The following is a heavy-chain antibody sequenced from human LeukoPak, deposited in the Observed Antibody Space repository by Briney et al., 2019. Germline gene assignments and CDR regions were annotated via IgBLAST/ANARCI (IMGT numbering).Heavy chain of an antibody. CDR1: GFTFSSYA. Sequence: GGSLRLSCAASGFTFSSYAMHWVRQAPGKGLEWVAVISYDGSNKYYADSVKGRFTISRDNSKNTLYLQMNSLRAEDTAVYYCARERITMVRGVIITPILHYYGMDVWGQGTTVTVSS. V-gene: IGHV3-30*04. CDR3: ARERITMVRGVIITPILHYYGMDV. CDR2: ISYDGSNK. J-gene: IGHJ6*02. D-gene: IGHD3-10*01.